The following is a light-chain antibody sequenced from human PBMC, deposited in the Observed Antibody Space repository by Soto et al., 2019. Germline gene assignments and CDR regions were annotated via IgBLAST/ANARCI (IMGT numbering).Light chain of an antibody. Sequence: ELALTQSPGTLSLSPGERATLSGKASQSVSNNYLAWYQQKPGQAPRLLIYGASNKATGIPDRFSGSGSGTDFTLTISRLEREVFAVYCCQQYGSSGTFGQGTKVDIK. CDR3: QQYGSSGT. CDR2: GAS. J-gene: IGKJ1*01. V-gene: IGKV3-20*01. CDR1: QSVSNNY.